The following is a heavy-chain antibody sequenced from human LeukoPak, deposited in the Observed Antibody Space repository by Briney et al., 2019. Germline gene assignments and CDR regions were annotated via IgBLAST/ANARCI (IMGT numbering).Heavy chain of an antibody. V-gene: IGHV1-69*06. J-gene: IGHJ6*02. Sequence: PRASVKVSCKASGDSFDIYVINWVRQAPGQGLEWMGRIIPIFNTANYAQKFQSRVTITADKSTTTAYMELTNLRSDDTAVYFCARNCGGGANCYNLFGMDVWGQGTTVTVSS. CDR2: IIPIFNTA. D-gene: IGHD2-21*01. CDR3: ARNCGGGANCYNLFGMDV. CDR1: GDSFDIYV.